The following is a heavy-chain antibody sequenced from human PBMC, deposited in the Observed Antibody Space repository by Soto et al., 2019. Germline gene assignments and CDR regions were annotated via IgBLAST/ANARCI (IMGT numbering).Heavy chain of an antibody. J-gene: IGHJ6*02. CDR1: GFTFSSYS. D-gene: IGHD2-2*01. CDR2: ISSSSSYI. V-gene: IGHV3-21*01. Sequence: GGSLRLSCAASGFTFSSYSMNWVRQAPGKGLEWVSSISSSSSYIYYADSVKGRFTISRDNAKNSLYLQMNSLRAEDTAVYYCARDPSIVLVPAATYYYYYYGMDVWRQGTTVTVSS. CDR3: ARDPSIVLVPAATYYYYYYGMDV.